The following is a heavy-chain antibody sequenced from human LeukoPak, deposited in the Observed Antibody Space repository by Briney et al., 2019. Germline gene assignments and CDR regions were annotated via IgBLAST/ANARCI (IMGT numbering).Heavy chain of an antibody. D-gene: IGHD3-10*01. CDR1: GGSISGYY. V-gene: IGHV4-39*01. CDR3: VRRYGSEDYRPDC. CDR2: IYSTGIT. J-gene: IGHJ4*02. Sequence: SETLSLTCTVSGGSISGYYWSWIRQPPGKGLEWIGSIYSTGITYYNPSLQSRVTISVDTPKNQFSLTLSSVTAADTAVYYCVRRYGSEDYRPDCWGQGTLVTVSS.